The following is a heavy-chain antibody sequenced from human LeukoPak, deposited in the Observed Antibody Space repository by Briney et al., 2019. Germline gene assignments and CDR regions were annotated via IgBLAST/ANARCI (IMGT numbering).Heavy chain of an antibody. CDR1: GGTFSSYA. V-gene: IGHV1-69*04. CDR3: ARKGLDCGGDCYMFDY. J-gene: IGHJ4*02. CDR2: IIPILGIA. Sequence: GSSVKVSCTASGGTFSSYAISWVRQAPGQGLEWMGRIIPILGIANYAQKFQGRVTITADKSTSTAYMELSSLRSEDTAVYYCARKGLDCGGDCYMFDYWGQGTLVTVSS. D-gene: IGHD2-21*02.